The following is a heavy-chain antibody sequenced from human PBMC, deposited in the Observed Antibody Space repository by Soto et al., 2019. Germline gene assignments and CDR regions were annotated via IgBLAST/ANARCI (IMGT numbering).Heavy chain of an antibody. D-gene: IGHD3-16*01. CDR1: GGSIDNSHSF. CDR3: AREGGVWGTSRRTNPYYYDF. J-gene: IGHJ4*02. V-gene: IGHV4-39*02. Sequence: PSETLSLTCDVSGGSIDNSHSFWGWVRQPPGRGLEFLGSVYKSGGTYYNPSLRSRVTMSVDTSKNQFSLRLTSVTAEDTAVYYCAREGGVWGTSRRTNPYYYDFWGRGTLVTVSS. CDR2: VYKSGGT.